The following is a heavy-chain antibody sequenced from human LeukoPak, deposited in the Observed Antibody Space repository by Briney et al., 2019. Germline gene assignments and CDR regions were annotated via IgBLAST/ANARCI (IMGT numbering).Heavy chain of an antibody. J-gene: IGHJ4*01. D-gene: IGHD3-3*01. CDR1: GGSFSGYY. Sequence: SETLSLTCVVYGGSFSGYYWSWIRQPPGKGLEWIGEINHSGSTNYNPSLKSRVTISVDTSENQFSLELASVTAADTAVYYCVRDRPSYDFWSGYYYEGLEYWGQEPWSPSPQ. V-gene: IGHV4-34*01. CDR2: INHSGST. CDR3: VRDRPSYDFWSGYYYEGLEY.